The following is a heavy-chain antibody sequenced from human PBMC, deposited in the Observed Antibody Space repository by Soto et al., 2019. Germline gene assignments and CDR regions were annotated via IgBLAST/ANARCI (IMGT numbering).Heavy chain of an antibody. J-gene: IGHJ6*02. CDR3: ARPLHTVTPRRDYYYGMDV. Sequence: LSLTCTVSGGSISSSSYYWGWVRQAPGKGLEWVAVISYDGSNKYYADSVKGRFTISRDNSKNTLYLQMNSLRAEDTAVYYCARPLHTVTPRRDYYYGMDVWGQGTTVTVSS. V-gene: IGHV3-30-3*01. D-gene: IGHD4-17*01. CDR2: ISYDGSNK. CDR1: GGSISSSSYY.